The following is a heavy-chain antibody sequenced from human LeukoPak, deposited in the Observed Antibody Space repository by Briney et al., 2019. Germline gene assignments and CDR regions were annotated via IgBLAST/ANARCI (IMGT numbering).Heavy chain of an antibody. D-gene: IGHD2-15*01. Sequence: PSETLSLTCTVSGGSISSYYWSWIRQPPGKGLEWIGYIYYSGSTNYSPSLKSRVTIPVDTSKNQFSLKLSSVTAADTAVYFCARHHDGGPKLRLDFWGLGVLVTVSS. V-gene: IGHV4-59*01. CDR3: ARHHDGGPKLRLDF. CDR2: IYYSGST. CDR1: GGSISSYY. J-gene: IGHJ4*02.